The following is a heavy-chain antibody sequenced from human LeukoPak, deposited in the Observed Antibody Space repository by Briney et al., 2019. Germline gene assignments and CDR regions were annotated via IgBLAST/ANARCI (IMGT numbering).Heavy chain of an antibody. J-gene: IGHJ4*02. CDR1: GFTFSSYG. V-gene: IGHV3-30*18. Sequence: PGRSLRLSCAASGFTFSSYGMPWVRQAPGKGLEWVAVISYDGSNKYYADSVKGRFTISRDNSKNTLYLQMNSLRAEDTAVYYCAKEVSGLLDYWGQGTLVTVSS. D-gene: IGHD6-19*01. CDR2: ISYDGSNK. CDR3: AKEVSGLLDY.